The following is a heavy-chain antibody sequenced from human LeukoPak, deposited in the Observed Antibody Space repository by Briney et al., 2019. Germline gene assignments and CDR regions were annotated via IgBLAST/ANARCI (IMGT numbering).Heavy chain of an antibody. Sequence: GGSLRLSCAASGFTFSGYALSWVRQAPGKGLEWVSSINGYGGSTYYADSVKGRFTISRDNSKNTLYLQMNSLRAEDTAVYYCAKVALGHCSGGSCYSNDYWGQGTLVTVSS. V-gene: IGHV3-23*01. J-gene: IGHJ4*02. CDR3: AKVALGHCSGGSCYSNDY. CDR1: GFTFSGYA. CDR2: INGYGGST. D-gene: IGHD2-15*01.